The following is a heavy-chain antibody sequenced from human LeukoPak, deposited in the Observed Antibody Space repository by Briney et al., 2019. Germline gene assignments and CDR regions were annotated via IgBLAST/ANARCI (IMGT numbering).Heavy chain of an antibody. CDR3: ARVSYYYGSGSQDY. CDR2: ISAYNGNT. J-gene: IGHJ4*02. Sequence: ASVKVSCKASGYTFTSYYMHWVRQAPGQGLEWMGWISAYNGNTNYAQKLQGRVTMTTDTSTSTAYMELRSLRSDDTAVYYCARVSYYYGSGSQDYWGQGTLVTVSS. D-gene: IGHD3-10*01. V-gene: IGHV1-18*04. CDR1: GYTFTSYY.